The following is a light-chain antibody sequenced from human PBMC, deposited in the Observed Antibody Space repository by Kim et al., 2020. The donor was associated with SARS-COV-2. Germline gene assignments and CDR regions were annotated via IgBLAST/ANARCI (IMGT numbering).Light chain of an antibody. CDR3: SSYTSSSTYV. V-gene: IGLV2-14*01. J-gene: IGLJ1*01. Sequence: LTQPASVSGSPGQSITISCTGTSSDVGGYNYVSWYQQHPGKAPKLMIHDVSKRPSGVSNRFSGSKSGNTASLTISGLQAEDEADYYYSSYTSSSTYVFGTGTKVTVL. CDR1: SSDVGGYNY. CDR2: DVS.